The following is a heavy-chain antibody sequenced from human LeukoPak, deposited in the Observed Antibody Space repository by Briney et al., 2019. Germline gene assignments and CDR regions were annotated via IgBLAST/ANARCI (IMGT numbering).Heavy chain of an antibody. V-gene: IGHV4-59*08. CDR2: IYYSGST. Sequence: SEALSLTCTVSGGSISSDYWSWIRQSPGKGLEWIGYIYYSGSTKYNPSLKSRVSISVDTSKNQFSLKLSSVTAADTAVYYCARGAGAGYNLQPFDYWGQGTLVTVSS. CDR3: ARGAGAGYNLQPFDY. J-gene: IGHJ4*02. CDR1: GGSISSDY. D-gene: IGHD5-24*01.